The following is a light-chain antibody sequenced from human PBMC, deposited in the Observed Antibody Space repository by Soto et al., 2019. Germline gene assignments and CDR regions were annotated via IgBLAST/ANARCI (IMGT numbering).Light chain of an antibody. Sequence: QSALTQPRSVSGSPGQSVTISCTGTSSDIGTYDYVSWYQHHPGKAPKVIIYDVNRRPSGVPDRFSGSKSGSTASLTISGLHVEDEADYYCCSYAGSYTFVFGTGTKLTVL. V-gene: IGLV2-11*01. CDR1: SSDIGTYDY. J-gene: IGLJ1*01. CDR3: CSYAGSYTFV. CDR2: DVN.